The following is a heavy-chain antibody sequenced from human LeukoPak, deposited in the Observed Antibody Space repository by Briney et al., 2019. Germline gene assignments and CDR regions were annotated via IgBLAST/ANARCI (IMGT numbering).Heavy chain of an antibody. J-gene: IGHJ4*02. CDR1: GGSISSYY. V-gene: IGHV4-59*01. CDR2: IYYSGST. CDR3: ARHYYGSGSYYYPVVYFDY. D-gene: IGHD3-10*01. Sequence: PSETLSLTCTVSGGSISSYYWSWIRQPPGKGLEWIGYIYYSGSTNYNPSLKSRVTISVDTSKNQFPLKLSSVTAADTAVYYCARHYYGSGSYYYPVVYFDYWGQGTLVTVSS.